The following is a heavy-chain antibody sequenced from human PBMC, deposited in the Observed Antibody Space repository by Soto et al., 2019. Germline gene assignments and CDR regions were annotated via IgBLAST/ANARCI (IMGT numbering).Heavy chain of an antibody. J-gene: IGHJ3*02. Sequence: PGGSLRLSCAASGFTFSSYAMSWVRQAPGKGLEWVSAISGSGGSTYYADSVKGRFTISRDNSKNTLYLQMNSLRAEDTAVYYCANRPAGGLWFGELDPNAFDIWGQGTMVTVSS. CDR1: GFTFSSYA. V-gene: IGHV3-23*01. D-gene: IGHD3-10*01. CDR2: ISGSGGST. CDR3: ANRPAGGLWFGELDPNAFDI.